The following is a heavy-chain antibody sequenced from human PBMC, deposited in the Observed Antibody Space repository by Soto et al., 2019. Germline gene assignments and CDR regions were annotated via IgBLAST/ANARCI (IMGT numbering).Heavy chain of an antibody. CDR2: FDPEDGET. CDR3: ATDGIEYGAFDI. CDR1: GYTLTELS. Sequence: ASVKVACKVSGYTLTELSMHWVRQAPGKGLEWMGGFDPEDGETIYAQKFQGRVTMTEDTSTDTAYMELSSLRSENTAVYYCATDGIEYGAFDIWGQGTMVTVSS. D-gene: IGHD6-6*01. V-gene: IGHV1-24*01. J-gene: IGHJ3*02.